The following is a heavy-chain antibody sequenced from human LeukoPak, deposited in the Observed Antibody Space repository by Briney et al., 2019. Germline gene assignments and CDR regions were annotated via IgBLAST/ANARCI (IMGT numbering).Heavy chain of an antibody. Sequence: SETLSLTCTVSGGSISSYYWSWIRQPPGKGLEWIGYIYYSGSTNYNPSLKSRVTISVDTSKNQFSLKLSSVTAADTAVYYCARADYSNCHDGFDYWGQGILVTVSS. V-gene: IGHV4-59*01. CDR1: GGSISSYY. D-gene: IGHD4-11*01. J-gene: IGHJ4*02. CDR2: IYYSGST. CDR3: ARADYSNCHDGFDY.